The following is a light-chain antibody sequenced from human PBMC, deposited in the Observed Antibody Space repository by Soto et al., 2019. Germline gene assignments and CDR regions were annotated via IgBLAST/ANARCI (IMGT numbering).Light chain of an antibody. J-gene: IGLJ1*01. Sequence: QSVLTQPASVSGSPGQSITISCTGGSSDIGVYNYVSWFQQHPGKVPKLMIYEVTNRPSGVSNRFSGSKSGSTASLTISGLQAEDEADYYCSSYTSSNTLVFGTGTKVTV. CDR2: EVT. CDR3: SSYTSSNTLV. V-gene: IGLV2-14*01. CDR1: SSDIGVYNY.